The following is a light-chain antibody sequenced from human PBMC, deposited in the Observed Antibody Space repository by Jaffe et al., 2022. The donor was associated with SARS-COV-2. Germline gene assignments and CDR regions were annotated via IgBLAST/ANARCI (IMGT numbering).Light chain of an antibody. CDR2: RAS. CDR3: QQYRDWPPYT. J-gene: IGKJ2*01. CDR1: QSVSSN. Sequence: EIVMTQSPGTLSVSPGDRAALSCRASQSVSSNLAWYQQKPGQAPRLLFYRASTRVAGVPARFSGSGSGTEFTLTISSLQSEDFAVYYCQQYRDWPPYTFGQGTKLEIK. V-gene: IGKV3-15*01.